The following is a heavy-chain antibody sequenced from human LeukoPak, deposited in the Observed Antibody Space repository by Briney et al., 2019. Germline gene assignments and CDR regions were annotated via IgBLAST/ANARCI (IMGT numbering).Heavy chain of an antibody. V-gene: IGHV3-30*18. Sequence: PGGSLRLSCAASGFTFSSYGMHWVRQAPGKGLEWVAVISYDGSNKYYADSVKGRFTISRDNSKNTLYLQMNSLRAEDTAVYYCAKGTIAAAGLIDYWGQGTLVTVSS. D-gene: IGHD6-13*01. CDR1: GFTFSSYG. J-gene: IGHJ4*02. CDR2: ISYDGSNK. CDR3: AKGTIAAAGLIDY.